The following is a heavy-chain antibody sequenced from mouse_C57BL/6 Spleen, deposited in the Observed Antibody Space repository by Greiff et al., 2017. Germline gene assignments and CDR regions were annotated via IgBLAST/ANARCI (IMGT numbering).Heavy chain of an antibody. J-gene: IGHJ3*01. CDR3: ARNDDGYSIAY. Sequence: VQLQQSGPGLVAPSQSLSITCTVSGFSLTSYAISWVRQPPGKGLEWLGVLWTGGGTNYNSALKSRLSISKDNSKSQVFLKMNSLQTDDTARYYCARNDDGYSIAYWGQGTLVTVSA. D-gene: IGHD2-3*01. CDR2: LWTGGGT. CDR1: GFSLTSYA. V-gene: IGHV2-9-1*01.